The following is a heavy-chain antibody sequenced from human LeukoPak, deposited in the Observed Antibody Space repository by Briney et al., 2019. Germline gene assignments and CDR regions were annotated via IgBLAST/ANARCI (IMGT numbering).Heavy chain of an antibody. CDR2: INPTGTSR. V-gene: IGHV1-46*01. J-gene: IGHJ5*02. Sequence: GASVKVSFKASGYSFTRHYMHWVRQAPGQGLEWLGLINPTGTSRLYARKFQGRVAMTRDMSTTTDYLELSSLISEDTAVYYCARDNSVGDIAWWFDPWGQGTLVTVSS. D-gene: IGHD3-16*02. CDR3: ARDNSVGDIAWWFDP. CDR1: GYSFTRHY.